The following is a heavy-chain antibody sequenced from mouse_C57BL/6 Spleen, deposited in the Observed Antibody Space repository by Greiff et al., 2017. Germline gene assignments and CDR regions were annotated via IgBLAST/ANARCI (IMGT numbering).Heavy chain of an antibody. Sequence: QVQLQQPGAELVMPGASVKLSCKASGYTFTSYWMHWVKQRPGQGLEWIGEIDPSDSSTNYNQKFKGKSTLTVDKSSSTAYMQLSSLTSEDAAVYYCARSIYFDVWGTGTTVTVSS. CDR2: IDPSDSST. V-gene: IGHV1-69*01. J-gene: IGHJ1*03. CDR3: ARSIYFDV. CDR1: GYTFTSYW.